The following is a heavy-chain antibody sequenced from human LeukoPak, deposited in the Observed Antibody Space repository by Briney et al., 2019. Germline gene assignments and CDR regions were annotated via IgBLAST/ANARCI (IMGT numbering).Heavy chain of an antibody. CDR3: ARALIDSGSYSYYYYYGMDV. CDR2: IIPILGIA. CDR1: GGTFSSYA. Sequence: SVKVSCKASGGTFSSYAIIWVRQAPGQGLEWMGRIIPILGIANYAQKFQGRVTITADKSTSTAYMELSSLRSEDTAVYYCARALIDSGSYSYYYYYGMDVWGQGTTVTVSS. D-gene: IGHD1-26*01. V-gene: IGHV1-69*04. J-gene: IGHJ6*02.